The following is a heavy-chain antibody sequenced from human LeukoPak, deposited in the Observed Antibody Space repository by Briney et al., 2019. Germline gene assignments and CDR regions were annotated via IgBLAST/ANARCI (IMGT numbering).Heavy chain of an antibody. CDR3: ARAERYDSSGYYYVGSFDL. V-gene: IGHV7-4-1*02. J-gene: IGHJ5*02. CDR2: INTNTGNP. D-gene: IGHD3-22*01. Sequence: ASVKVSCKASGYTFTSYAMNWVRQAPGQGLEWMGWINTNTGNPTYAQGFTGRFVFSLDTSVSTAYLQISSLKAEDTAVYYCARAERYDSSGYYYVGSFDLWGQGTLVTVSS. CDR1: GYTFTSYA.